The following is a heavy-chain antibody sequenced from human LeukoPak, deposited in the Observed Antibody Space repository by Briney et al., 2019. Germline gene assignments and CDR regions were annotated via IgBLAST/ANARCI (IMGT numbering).Heavy chain of an antibody. D-gene: IGHD6-25*01. CDR2: ISPYNDNT. CDR1: GYTFTSFG. V-gene: IGHV1-18*01. J-gene: IGHJ4*02. CDR3: AREPSGLLFDY. Sequence: ASVTVSCKASGYTFTSFGISWVRQVPGQGFEWMGWISPYNDNTNYAQKFQGRVTMTTDTSTSTVFMELRGLRSDDTAVYYCAREPSGLLFDYWGQGTLVTVSS.